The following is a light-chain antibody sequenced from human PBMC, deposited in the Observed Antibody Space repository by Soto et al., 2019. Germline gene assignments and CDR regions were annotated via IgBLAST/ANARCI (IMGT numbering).Light chain of an antibody. V-gene: IGLV2-8*01. CDR2: EVN. CDR1: SADVGGYDY. Sequence: QSALTQPPSASGSPGQSVTISCTGTSADVGGYDYVSWYQQVPGKAPKLIIYEVNKRPSGVSGRFSGSKSGITASLTVSGLQVEDEAIYYCGSYAASNRFVVFGGGTKLTVL. J-gene: IGLJ2*01. CDR3: GSYAASNRFVV.